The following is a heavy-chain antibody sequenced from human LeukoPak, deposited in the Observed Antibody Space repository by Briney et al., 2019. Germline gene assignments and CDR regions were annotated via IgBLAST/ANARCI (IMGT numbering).Heavy chain of an antibody. CDR2: MNPNNGDT. J-gene: IGHJ4*02. CDR3: ARGRIRYDDYSSGWFVFFEF. V-gene: IGHV1-8*01. Sequence: GASVKVSCRASGYDFSRYDINWGRLAPGQGLEWMGWMNPNNGDTDYAQNFQGRVTMTRDTSMSTAYMELSSLRSEDMALYYCARGRIRYDDYSSGWFVFFEFWGQGSLVTVSS. D-gene: IGHD6-19*01. CDR1: GYDFSRYD.